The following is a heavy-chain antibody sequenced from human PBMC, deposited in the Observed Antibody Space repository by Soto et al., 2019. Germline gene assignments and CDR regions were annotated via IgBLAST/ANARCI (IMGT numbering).Heavy chain of an antibody. CDR1: GFTFSNHG. J-gene: IGHJ4*02. Sequence: QVELLESGGGVVQPAGSLRLSCAASGFTFSNHGLHWVHQAPGKGLEWAAVISFDGSNKYSADSMKGRFTVSRDNSKITLYLQRTSVRTEDTAMYYCAIFLSEVDPARVPGAYWGQGTLVTVSS. CDR2: ISFDGSNK. D-gene: IGHD5-18*01. V-gene: IGHV3-30*03. CDR3: AIFLSEVDPARVPGAY.